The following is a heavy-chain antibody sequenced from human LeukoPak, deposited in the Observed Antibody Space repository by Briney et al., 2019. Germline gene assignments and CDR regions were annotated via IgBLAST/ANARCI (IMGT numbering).Heavy chain of an antibody. V-gene: IGHV1-46*01. Sequence: ASVKVSCKASGYTFTSYYMHWVRQAPGEGLEWMGIINPSGGSTTYAQKFQGRVTMTRDMSTSTVYMDLSSLRSEDTAVYYCARDNSVGDVAWWFDPWGQGTLVTVSS. D-gene: IGHD1-26*01. J-gene: IGHJ5*02. CDR3: ARDNSVGDVAWWFDP. CDR2: INPSGGST. CDR1: GYTFTSYY.